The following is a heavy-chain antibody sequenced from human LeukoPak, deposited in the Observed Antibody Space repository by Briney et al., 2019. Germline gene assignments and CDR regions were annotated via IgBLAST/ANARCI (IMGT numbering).Heavy chain of an antibody. V-gene: IGHV4-34*01. J-gene: IGHJ6*03. CDR3: ARVGRTYYDFWSGYQGYMDV. CDR1: GGSFSGYY. D-gene: IGHD3-3*01. Sequence: SETLSLTCAVYGGSFSGYYWSWIRHPPGKGLEWIGEINHSGSTNYNPSLKSRVTISVDTSKNQFSLKLSSVTAADTAVYYCARVGRTYYDFWSGYQGYMDVWGKGTTVTVSS. CDR2: INHSGST.